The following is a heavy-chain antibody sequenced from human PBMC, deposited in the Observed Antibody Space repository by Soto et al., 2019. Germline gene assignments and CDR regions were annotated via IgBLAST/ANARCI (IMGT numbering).Heavy chain of an antibody. J-gene: IGHJ4*02. CDR1: GFSFSSYA. CDR2: ISARGGSS. Sequence: DVQLLESGGGLVQPGGSLRLSCAASGFSFSSYAMVWVLQAPGKGLEWVSVISARGGSSYFADSVKGRFTISRDNSKNVLSLEMNSLRAEDTAIYFCAKGSIEYSASVDNWGQGTLVLVSS. CDR3: AKGSIEYSASVDN. D-gene: IGHD4-4*01. V-gene: IGHV3-23*01.